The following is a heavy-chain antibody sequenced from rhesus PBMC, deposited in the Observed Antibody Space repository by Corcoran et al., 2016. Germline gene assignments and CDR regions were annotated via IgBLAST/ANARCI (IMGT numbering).Heavy chain of an antibody. V-gene: IGHV4-76*01. J-gene: IGHJ6*01. CDR2: IYGSSGST. Sequence: QVQLQESGPGVVKPSETLSLTCAVSGGSISSGYDWSWIRQPPGKGLVWIGYIYGSSGSTNYNPSLKNRVTISKDASKNQFSLKLCAVTAADTAVYYCAREWGNGNYGLDSWGQGVVVTVSS. CDR3: AREWGNGNYGLDS. CDR1: GGSISSGYD. D-gene: IGHD1-14*01.